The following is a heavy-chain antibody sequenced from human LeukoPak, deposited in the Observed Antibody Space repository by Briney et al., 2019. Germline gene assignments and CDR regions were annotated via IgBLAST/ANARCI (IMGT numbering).Heavy chain of an antibody. V-gene: IGHV1-69*13. D-gene: IGHD3-10*01. CDR2: IIPIFGTA. Sequence: ASVKVSCKASGGTFSSYAISWVRQAPGQGLEWMGGIIPIFGTANYAQKFQGRVTITADESTSTAYMELSSLRSEDTAVYYCAREEDKYFDGNTNWFDPWGQGTLVTVSS. J-gene: IGHJ5*02. CDR3: AREEDKYFDGNTNWFDP. CDR1: GGTFSSYA.